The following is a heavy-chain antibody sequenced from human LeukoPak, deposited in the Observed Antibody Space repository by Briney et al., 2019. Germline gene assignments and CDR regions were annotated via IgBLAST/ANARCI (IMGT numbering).Heavy chain of an antibody. CDR1: GGSISSDSYF. CDR3: ARILRDGHNDPFDY. CDR2: VFYTGNT. J-gene: IGHJ4*02. V-gene: IGHV4-39*01. D-gene: IGHD5-24*01. Sequence: SETLSLTCTVSGGSISSDSYFWGRIRQPPGKGLEWIGSVFYTGNTFYSPSLKSRVTLSVDTSKNQFSLRLTSVTAADAAVYYCARILRDGHNDPFDYWGQGTLVTVSS.